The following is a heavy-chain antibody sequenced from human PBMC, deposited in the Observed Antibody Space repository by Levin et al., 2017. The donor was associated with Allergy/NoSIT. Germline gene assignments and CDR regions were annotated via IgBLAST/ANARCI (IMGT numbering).Heavy chain of an antibody. D-gene: IGHD2-2*01. CDR1: GFTFSNYY. CDR3: ARGGCSSTSCLDN. CDR2: VISDGSIT. Sequence: ETLSLTCAASGFTFSNYYMHWVRQAPGKGLVWVSRVISDGSITDYADSVKGRFTISRDNAGNTLYLQMNSLRAEDTAVYYCARGGCSSTSCLDNWGQGILVTVSS. J-gene: IGHJ4*02. V-gene: IGHV3-74*01.